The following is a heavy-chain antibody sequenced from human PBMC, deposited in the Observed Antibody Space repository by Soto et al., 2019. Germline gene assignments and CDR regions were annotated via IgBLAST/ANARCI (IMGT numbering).Heavy chain of an antibody. J-gene: IGHJ4*02. V-gene: IGHV4-34*01. D-gene: IGHD3-3*01. CDR2: INHSGST. CDR1: GGSFSGYY. CDR3: ARGPGVGVLRFLEWFPDFDY. Sequence: SETLSLTCAVYGGSFSGYYWSWIRQPPGKGLEWIGVINHSGSTNYNPSLKSRVTTSVDTSKNQFSLKPSSVTAADTAVYYCARGPGVGVLRFLEWFPDFDYWGQGTLVTVSS.